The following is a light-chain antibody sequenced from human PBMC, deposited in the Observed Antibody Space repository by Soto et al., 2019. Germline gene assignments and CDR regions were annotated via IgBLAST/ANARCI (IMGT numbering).Light chain of an antibody. J-gene: IGKJ2*01. V-gene: IGKV1-39*01. Sequence: DIQMTQSPSSLSASVGDRVIITCRARQIISSYLNWYQQKPGQAPKLLVYLASTLQSGVPSRFSGSGSGSDFTLTITSLQTEDFANYFCQQSSRTPYTFGQGTKLE. CDR2: LAS. CDR1: QIISSY. CDR3: QQSSRTPYT.